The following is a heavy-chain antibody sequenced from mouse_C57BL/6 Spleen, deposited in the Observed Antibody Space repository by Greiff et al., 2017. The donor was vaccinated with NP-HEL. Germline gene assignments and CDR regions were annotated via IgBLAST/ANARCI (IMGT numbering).Heavy chain of an antibody. V-gene: IGHV1-22*01. CDR3: ANYYYGSSYFAY. Sequence: EVQLQQSGPELVKPGASVKMSCKASGYTFTDYNMHWVKQSHGKSLEWIGYINPNNGGTSYNQKFKGKATLTVNKSSSTAYMELLSLTSEDSAVYYCANYYYGSSYFAYWGQGTLVTVSA. D-gene: IGHD1-1*01. CDR2: INPNNGGT. CDR1: GYTFTDYN. J-gene: IGHJ3*01.